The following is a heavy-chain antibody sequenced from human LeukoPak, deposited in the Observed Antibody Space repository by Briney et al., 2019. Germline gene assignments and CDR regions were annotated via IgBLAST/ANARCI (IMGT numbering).Heavy chain of an antibody. CDR3: ARDPAPWGYSYGWGFDI. CDR2: INSDGSTT. V-gene: IGHV3-74*01. CDR1: GFTFSSYW. D-gene: IGHD5-18*01. J-gene: IGHJ3*02. Sequence: GGSLRLSCAASGFTFSSYWMHWVRQAPGKGLVWVSRINSDGSTTNYADSVKGRFTISRDNAKNSLYLQMNSLRAEDTAVYYCARDPAPWGYSYGWGFDIWGQGTMVTVSS.